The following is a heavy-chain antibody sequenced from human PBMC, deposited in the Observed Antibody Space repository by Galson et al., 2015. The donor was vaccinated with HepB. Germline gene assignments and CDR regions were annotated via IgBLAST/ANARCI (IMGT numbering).Heavy chain of an antibody. V-gene: IGHV5-51*03. J-gene: IGHJ4*02. CDR1: GYNFTTFW. CDR3: ARSRCTKGVCYLYFDY. CDR2: IYPADSDI. D-gene: IGHD2-8*01. Sequence: QSGAGEKKWGESLELSCKGSGYNFTTFWLAWARQMPGKGLEWMGIIYPADSDIRYSPCFQGQVTVTADKSISTAFLQWSSLKASDTAMYSCARSRCTKGVCYLYFDYWGQGTLVTVSS.